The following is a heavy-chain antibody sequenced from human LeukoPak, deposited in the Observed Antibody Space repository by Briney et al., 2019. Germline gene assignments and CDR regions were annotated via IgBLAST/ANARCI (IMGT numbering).Heavy chain of an antibody. CDR2: INPNSGGT. CDR1: GYTFTGYY. CDR3: ARALPYGDYVSY. V-gene: IGHV1-2*06. J-gene: IGHJ4*02. Sequence: ASVKVSCKASGYTFTGYYMHWVRQAPGQGLEWMGRINPNSGGTNYAQKFQGRVTMTRDTPISTAYMELSRLRSDDTAVYYCARALPYGDYVSYWGQGTLVTVSS. D-gene: IGHD4-17*01.